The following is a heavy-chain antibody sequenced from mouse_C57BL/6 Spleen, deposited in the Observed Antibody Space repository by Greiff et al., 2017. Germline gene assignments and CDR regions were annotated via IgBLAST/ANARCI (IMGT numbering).Heavy chain of an antibody. Sequence: EVQLQQSGPELVKPGASVKISCKASGYSFTDYNMNWVKQSNGKSLEWIGVINPNGGTTSYNQKFKGKATLTVDQSSSTSYLQLNSLKSEDSAVFYCARWGDYGGVGYYAMDYWGQGTSVTVSS. J-gene: IGHJ4*01. CDR3: ARWGDYGGVGYYAMDY. CDR2: INPNGGTT. V-gene: IGHV1-39*01. D-gene: IGHD2-4*01. CDR1: GYSFTDYN.